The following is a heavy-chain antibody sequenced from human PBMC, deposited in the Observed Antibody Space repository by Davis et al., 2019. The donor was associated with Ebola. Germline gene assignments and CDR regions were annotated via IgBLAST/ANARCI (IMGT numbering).Heavy chain of an antibody. D-gene: IGHD3-3*01. CDR2: INPNSGGT. CDR3: ARDRSITIFGVVYGMDV. V-gene: IGHV1-2*04. Sequence: ASVKVSCKASGYTFTGYYMHWVRQAPGQGLEWMGWINPNSGGTNYAQKFQGWVTMTRDTSITTAYMELTRLRSDDTAVYYCARDRSITIFGVVYGMDVWGQGTTVTVSS. J-gene: IGHJ6*02. CDR1: GYTFTGYY.